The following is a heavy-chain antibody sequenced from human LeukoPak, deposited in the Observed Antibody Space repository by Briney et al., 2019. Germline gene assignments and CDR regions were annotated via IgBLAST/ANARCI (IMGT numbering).Heavy chain of an antibody. CDR3: ARHEDYYGSGSVHFDY. Sequence: PSGTLSLTCAVSGGSISSNWWSWVRQSPGKGLEWIGEIYLSGSTNYNPSLKSRVTISVDTSKNQFSLKLSSVTAADTAVYYCARHEDYYGSGSVHFDYWGQGTLVTVSS. D-gene: IGHD3-10*01. V-gene: IGHV4-4*02. CDR1: GGSISSNW. J-gene: IGHJ4*02. CDR2: IYLSGST.